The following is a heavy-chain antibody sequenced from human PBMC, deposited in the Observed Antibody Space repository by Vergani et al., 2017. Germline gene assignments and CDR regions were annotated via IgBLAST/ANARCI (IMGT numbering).Heavy chain of an antibody. J-gene: IGHJ4*02. CDR3: ASKRGACRAAYCHSYDF. V-gene: IGHV4-39*01. Sequence: QVQLQESGPGLVKPSETLSLTCTVSGDSVISTDYHWGWLRRPPGKGLEWIGSMDYSGSTSYNPSLESRISISFETPKNQFSLRLTSVTAADTAVYYCASKRGACRAAYCHSYDFWGPGTLVGVSS. CDR1: GDSVISTDYH. D-gene: IGHD2-15*01. CDR2: MDYSGST.